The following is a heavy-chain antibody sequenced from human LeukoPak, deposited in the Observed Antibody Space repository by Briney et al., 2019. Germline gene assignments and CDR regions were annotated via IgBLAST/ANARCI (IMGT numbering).Heavy chain of an antibody. Sequence: SETLSLTCTVSGGSVSSYYWSWIRGPPGRGLEWIAYLSHSGSSDSNPSLTSRVTTLVDTSKNQFSLKLTSVTAADTAVYYCARARYANAWYAFDIWGHGTMVTVSS. V-gene: IGHV4-59*02. CDR1: GGSVSSYY. CDR2: LSHSGSS. D-gene: IGHD2-2*01. CDR3: ARARYANAWYAFDI. J-gene: IGHJ3*02.